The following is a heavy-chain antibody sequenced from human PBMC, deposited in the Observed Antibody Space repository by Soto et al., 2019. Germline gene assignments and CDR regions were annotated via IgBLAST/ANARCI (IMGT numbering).Heavy chain of an antibody. J-gene: IGHJ4*02. CDR1: GFTFSSYG. CDR3: AKDLPLNGVGACGPLDY. D-gene: IGHD2-21*02. V-gene: IGHV3-30*18. CDR2: ISYDGSTK. Sequence: QVQLVESGGGVVQPGRSLRLSCAASGFTFSSYGMYWVRQAPDKGLEWVALISYDGSTKYYANSVKGRFSISRDNSKNTLYLQMDSLRAEDTALYYCAKDLPLNGVGACGPLDYWGQGTLVIASS.